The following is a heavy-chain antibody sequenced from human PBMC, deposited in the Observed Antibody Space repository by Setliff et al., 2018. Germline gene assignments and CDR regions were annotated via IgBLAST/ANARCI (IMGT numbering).Heavy chain of an antibody. D-gene: IGHD1-26*01. CDR1: GYNFITFG. V-gene: IGHV1-18*01. CDR2: ISPYNEKT. Sequence: ASVKVSCKTSGYNFITFGISWVRQAPGQGLEWMGWISPYNEKTNYAEKFQGRVTMTTDTSTTTVYMEVASLRPDDTAVYYCVRDLGQWALDFWGQGTLVTVSS. CDR3: VRDLGQWALDF. J-gene: IGHJ4*02.